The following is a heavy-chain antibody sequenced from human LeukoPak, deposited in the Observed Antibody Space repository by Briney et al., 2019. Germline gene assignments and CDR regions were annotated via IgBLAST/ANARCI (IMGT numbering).Heavy chain of an antibody. CDR2: ISAYNGNT. CDR3: ARDTYYDSSAEEDY. Sequence: ASVKVSCKASGYTFTSYGISWVRQAPGQGLEWMGWISAYNGNTNYAQKLQGRVTMTTDTSTSTAYMELRSLGSDDTAVYYCARDTYYDSSAEEDYWGQGTLVTVSS. CDR1: GYTFTSYG. J-gene: IGHJ4*02. D-gene: IGHD3-22*01. V-gene: IGHV1-18*01.